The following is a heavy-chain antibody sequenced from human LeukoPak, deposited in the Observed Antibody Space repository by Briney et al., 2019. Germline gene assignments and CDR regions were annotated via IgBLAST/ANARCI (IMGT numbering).Heavy chain of an antibody. CDR1: GGSISISNW. CDR3: ASLPYGDPNTSY. CDR2: IYHSGST. V-gene: IGHV4-4*02. D-gene: IGHD4-17*01. J-gene: IGHJ4*02. Sequence: PSGTLSLTCAVSGGSISISNWWSLVRQPPGEGLEWIGEIYHSGSTNYNPSLKSRVTILVDKSRNQFSLKLSSVTAADTAFYSCASLPYGDPNTSYWGQGTLVTVSS.